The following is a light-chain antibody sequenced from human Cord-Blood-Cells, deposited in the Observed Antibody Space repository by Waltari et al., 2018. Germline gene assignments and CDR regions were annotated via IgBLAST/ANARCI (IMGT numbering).Light chain of an antibody. CDR3: QSYDSSLSGVV. Sequence: QSVLTQPPSVSGAPGQRVTISCTGRSSHIGAGYDLHWYQQLPGTAPKLLIYGNSNRPSGVPDRFSGSKSGTSASLAITGLQAEDEADYYCQSYDSSLSGVVFGGGTKLTVL. CDR1: SSHIGAGYD. V-gene: IGLV1-40*01. J-gene: IGLJ2*01. CDR2: GNS.